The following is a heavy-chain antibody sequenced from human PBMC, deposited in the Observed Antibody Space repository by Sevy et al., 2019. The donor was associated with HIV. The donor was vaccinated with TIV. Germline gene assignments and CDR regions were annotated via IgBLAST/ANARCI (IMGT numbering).Heavy chain of an antibody. J-gene: IGHJ4*02. CDR1: GHTLSEFA. V-gene: IGHV1-24*01. CDR2: FDPEDGKT. CDR3: ATTKDYYDISGYPFDY. Sequence: ASVKVSCKVSGHTLSEFAMHWVRLAPGKGLEWMGTFDPEDGKTLHAQKFQGRVTMTEDTSTDTAYMEVNNLRSEDTAVYYCATTKDYYDISGYPFDYWGQGTLVTVSS. D-gene: IGHD3-22*01.